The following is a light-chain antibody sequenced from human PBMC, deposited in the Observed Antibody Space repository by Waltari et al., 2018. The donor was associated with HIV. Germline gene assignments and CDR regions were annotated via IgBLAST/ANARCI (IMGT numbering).Light chain of an antibody. Sequence: QSALTQPPSASGSPGQSVTISCTGSDSDIGSYNSVSWYQQHPGKAPKLMIYEVNTRPSGVPDRFSGAKSGSVASLTVSGLQADDEADYYCSSYAGRDIRVVFGGGTKLTVL. J-gene: IGLJ2*01. CDR1: DSDIGSYNS. V-gene: IGLV2-8*01. CDR3: SSYAGRDIRVV. CDR2: EVN.